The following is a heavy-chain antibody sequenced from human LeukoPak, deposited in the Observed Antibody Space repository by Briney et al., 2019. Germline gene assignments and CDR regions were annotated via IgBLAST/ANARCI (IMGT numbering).Heavy chain of an antibody. V-gene: IGHV3-9*01. CDR3: AKTRGRRCSSTSCRPFDY. J-gene: IGHJ4*02. Sequence: GGSLRLSCAASGFTFDDYAMHWVRQAPGKGLEWVPGISWNSGSIGYADSVKGRFTISRDNAKNSLYLQMNSLRAEDTALYYCAKTRGRRCSSTSCRPFDYWGQGTLVTVSS. CDR2: ISWNSGSI. D-gene: IGHD2-2*01. CDR1: GFTFDDYA.